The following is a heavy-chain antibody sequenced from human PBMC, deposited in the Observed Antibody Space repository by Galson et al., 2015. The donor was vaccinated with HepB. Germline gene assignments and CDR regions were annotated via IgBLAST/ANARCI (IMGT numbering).Heavy chain of an antibody. CDR2: ISGSGGST. CDR1: GFTFSSYA. D-gene: IGHD2-2*01. J-gene: IGHJ6*03. V-gene: IGHV3-23*01. CDR3: AKGTHYYYYYYMDV. Sequence: SLRLSCAASGFTFSSYAMSWVRQAPGKGLEWVSAISGSGGSTYYADSVKGRFTISRDNSKNTLYLQMNSLRAEDTAVYYCAKGTHYYYYYYMDVWGKGTTVTVSS.